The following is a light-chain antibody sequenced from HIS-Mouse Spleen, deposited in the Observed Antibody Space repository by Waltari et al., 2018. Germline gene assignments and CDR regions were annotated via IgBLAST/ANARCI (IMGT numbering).Light chain of an antibody. CDR2: DVS. CDR3: CSYAGSYNWV. J-gene: IGLJ3*02. CDR1: RSNTGNNY. V-gene: IGLV2-11*02. Sequence: QSVLTQPPSVSAAPGQKVTISCSGSRSNTGNNYVSWYQQLPGTAPKLMIYDVSKRPSGVPDRFSGSKSGNTASLTISGLQAEDEADYYCCSYAGSYNWVFGGGTKLTVL.